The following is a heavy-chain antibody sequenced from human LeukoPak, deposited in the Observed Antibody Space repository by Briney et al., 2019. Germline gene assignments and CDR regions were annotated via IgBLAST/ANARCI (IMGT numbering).Heavy chain of an antibody. CDR2: IYYSGST. Sequence: SETLSLTCTVSGDSISSYYWSWIRQPPGKGLEWIGYIYYSGSTNYNPSLKSRVTISVDTSKNQFSLKLSSVTAADTAVYYCARGDGAYYYDSSGYYPSLYFGYWGQGTLVTVPS. J-gene: IGHJ4*02. CDR3: ARGDGAYYYDSSGYYPSLYFGY. D-gene: IGHD3-22*01. V-gene: IGHV4-59*01. CDR1: GDSISSYY.